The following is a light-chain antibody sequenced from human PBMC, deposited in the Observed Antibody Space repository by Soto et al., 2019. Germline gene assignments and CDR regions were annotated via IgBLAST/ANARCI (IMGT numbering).Light chain of an antibody. V-gene: IGLV2-14*03. CDR1: SSDVGGYNY. J-gene: IGLJ1*01. Sequence: QSALTQPASVSGSPGQSITISCTGTSSDVGGYNYVFWYQQYPGKAPKLMIYDVSNRPSGVSNRFSGSKSGNTASLTISGLQAEDEADYYCSSYTTSNTFYVFGTGTKVTVL. CDR3: SSYTTSNTFYV. CDR2: DVS.